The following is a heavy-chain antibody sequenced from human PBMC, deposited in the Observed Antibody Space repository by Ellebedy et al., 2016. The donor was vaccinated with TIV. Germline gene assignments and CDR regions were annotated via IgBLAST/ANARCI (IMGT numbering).Heavy chain of an antibody. CDR3: ARWIVVAGGFDY. J-gene: IGHJ4*02. V-gene: IGHV4-39*01. CDR2: ISYSGST. Sequence: MPSETLSLTCTVSGGSISSSSYYWGWIRQPPGKGLEWIGGISYSGSTYYNPSFKSPVTISVDTSKNQFSLKLISVTAADTAVYYCARWIVVAGGFDYWGQGTLVTVSS. D-gene: IGHD6-19*01. CDR1: GGSISSSSYY.